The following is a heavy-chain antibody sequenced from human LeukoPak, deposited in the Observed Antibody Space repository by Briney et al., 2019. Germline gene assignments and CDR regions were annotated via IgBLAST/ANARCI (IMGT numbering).Heavy chain of an antibody. CDR3: ARAFDI. CDR2: IYYSGST. Sequence: SETLSLTCTVSGGSISSYYWSWIRQPPGKGLEWIGYIYYSGSTNYNPSLKSRVTISVDTSKNQFSLKLSSVTAADTAVYYCARAFDIWCQGTMVTVSS. J-gene: IGHJ3*02. CDR1: GGSISSYY. V-gene: IGHV4-59*01.